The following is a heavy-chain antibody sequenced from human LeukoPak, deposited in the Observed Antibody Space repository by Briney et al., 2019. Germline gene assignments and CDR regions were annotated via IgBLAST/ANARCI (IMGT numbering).Heavy chain of an antibody. J-gene: IGHJ6*03. D-gene: IGHD2-2*02. CDR3: AKEDIVVVPAAIGRSYYYYYMDV. Sequence: GGSLRLSCAASGFTFSSYSMNWVRQAPGKGLEWVSAISGSGGSTYYADSVKGRFTISRDNSKNTLYLQMNSLRAEDTAVYYCAKEDIVVVPAAIGRSYYYYYMDVWGKGTTVTISS. CDR1: GFTFSSYS. CDR2: ISGSGGST. V-gene: IGHV3-23*01.